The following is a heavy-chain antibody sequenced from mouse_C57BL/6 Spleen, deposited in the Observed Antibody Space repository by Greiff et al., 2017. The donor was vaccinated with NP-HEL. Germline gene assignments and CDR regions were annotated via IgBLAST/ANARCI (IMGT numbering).Heavy chain of an antibody. J-gene: IGHJ4*01. CDR2: ISNGGGST. D-gene: IGHD2-4*01. CDR1: GFTFSDYY. Sequence: EVKLMESGGGLVQPGGSLKLSCAASGFTFSDYYMYWVRQTPEKRLEWVAYISNGGGSTYYPDTVQGRFTISRDNAKNTLDLQMRRLKSEEPALYYCARRTDDYLLVYAMDYLGQVASVTVSS. CDR3: ARRTDDYLLVYAMDY. V-gene: IGHV5-12*01.